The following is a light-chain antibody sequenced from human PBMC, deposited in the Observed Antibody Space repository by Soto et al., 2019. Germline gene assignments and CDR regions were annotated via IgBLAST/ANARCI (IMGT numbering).Light chain of an antibody. CDR1: QSISSY. V-gene: IGKV1-39*01. CDR3: QQSHSTLT. Sequence: DIQMTQSPSSLSASVGDRVTITCRASQSISSYLNWYQQKPGKAPKLLIHAASSLQSGVPSRFSGSGSGTDFTLTISSLQPEDFATYYCQQSHSTLTFGPGTKVDIK. CDR2: AAS. J-gene: IGKJ3*01.